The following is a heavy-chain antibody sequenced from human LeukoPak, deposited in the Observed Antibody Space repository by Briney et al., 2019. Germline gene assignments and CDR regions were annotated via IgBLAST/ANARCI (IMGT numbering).Heavy chain of an antibody. CDR2: ISYDGSNK. V-gene: IGHV3-30*18. J-gene: IGHJ4*02. Sequence: PGGSLRLSCAASGFTFSSYGMHWVRQAPGKGLEWVAVISYDGSNKYYADSVKGRFTISRDNSKNTLYLQMNSLRAEDTAVYYCAKGSLYGDYGFEVNDYWGQGTLVTVSS. CDR3: AKGSLYGDYGFEVNDY. CDR1: GFTFSSYG. D-gene: IGHD4-17*01.